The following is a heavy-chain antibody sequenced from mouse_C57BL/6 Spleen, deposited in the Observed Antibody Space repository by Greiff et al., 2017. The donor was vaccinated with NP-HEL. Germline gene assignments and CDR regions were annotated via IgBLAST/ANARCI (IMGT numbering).Heavy chain of an antibody. CDR3: ARYGNYVYFDV. J-gene: IGHJ1*03. V-gene: IGHV1-82*01. CDR1: GYAFSSSW. D-gene: IGHD2-1*01. Sequence: QVQLQQSGPELVKPGASVKISCKASGYAFSSSWMNWVKQRPGKGLEWIGRIYPGDGYTNYNGKFKGKATLTADKSSSTTYMQLSSLTSEDSAVYFCARYGNYVYFDVWGTGTTVTVSS. CDR2: IYPGDGYT.